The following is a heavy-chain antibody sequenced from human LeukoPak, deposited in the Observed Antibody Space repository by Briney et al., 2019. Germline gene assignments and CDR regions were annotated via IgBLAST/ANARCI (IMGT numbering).Heavy chain of an antibody. D-gene: IGHD3-16*01. J-gene: IGHJ4*02. CDR1: GFPVSNNY. CDR3: AGRRVLDASFDY. Sequence: GGSPRLSCAASGFPVSNNYMSWVRQAPGKGLEWVSVIYSGDNTYYVESVKGRFTISRDNSKNTLFLQMNRLRAEDTAVYYCAGRRVLDASFDYWGQGTLVTVSS. V-gene: IGHV3-66*02. CDR2: IYSGDNT.